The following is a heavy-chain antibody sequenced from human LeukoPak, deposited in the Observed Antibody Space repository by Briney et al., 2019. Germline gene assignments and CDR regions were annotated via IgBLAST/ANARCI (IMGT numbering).Heavy chain of an antibody. V-gene: IGHV3-7*05. Sequence: GGSLRLSCAASGFTFSGYWVSWVRQAPGKGLEWVANIIQHGSQTYYAESVKGRCTISRDNAKNSLYLQMNSLRDEDTAVYYCARSDSQGAFDSWGQGTMVTVSS. CDR1: GFTFSGYW. CDR2: IIQHGSQT. J-gene: IGHJ3*02. CDR3: ARSDSQGAFDS. D-gene: IGHD2-15*01.